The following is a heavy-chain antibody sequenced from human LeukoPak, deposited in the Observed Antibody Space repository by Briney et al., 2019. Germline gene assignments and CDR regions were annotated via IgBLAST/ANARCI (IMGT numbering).Heavy chain of an antibody. CDR2: ISAGGGST. CDR1: GFTFSSYA. J-gene: IGHJ4*02. D-gene: IGHD3-10*01. V-gene: IGHV3-23*01. Sequence: GGSLRLSCAASGFTFSSYAMSWVRQAPGKGLEWVSGISAGGGSTYYADSVKGRFTISRDNSKNTLYMQINSLRAEDTAVYYCAKDRTNSGSGSYNFDSWGQGTLVTVSS. CDR3: AKDRTNSGSGSYNFDS.